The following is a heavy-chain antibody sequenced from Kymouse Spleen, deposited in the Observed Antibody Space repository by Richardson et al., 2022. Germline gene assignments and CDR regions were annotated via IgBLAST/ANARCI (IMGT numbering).Heavy chain of an antibody. D-gene: IGHD3-3*01. Sequence: QVQLQQWGAGLLKPSETLSLTCAVYGGSFSGYYWSWIRQPPGKGLEWIGEINHSGSTNYNPSLKSRVTISVDTSKNQFSLKLSSVTAADTAVYYCARGQYYDFWSGYPYYYYGMDVWGQGTTVTVSS. CDR2: INHSGST. CDR1: GGSFSGYY. J-gene: IGHJ6*02. CDR3: ARGQYYDFWSGYPYYYYGMDV. V-gene: IGHV4-34*01.